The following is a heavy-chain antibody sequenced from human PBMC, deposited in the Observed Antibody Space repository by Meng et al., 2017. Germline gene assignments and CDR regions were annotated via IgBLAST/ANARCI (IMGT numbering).Heavy chain of an antibody. CDR1: GFTFSSYA. Sequence: GESLKISCAASGFTFSSYAMSWVRQAPGKGLEWVSAISGSGGSTYYADSVKGRFTISRDNAKNSLYLQMNSLRAEDTAVYYCARDYDILTGYYIPFDSWGQGTLVTVSS. D-gene: IGHD3-9*01. CDR3: ARDYDILTGYYIPFDS. J-gene: IGHJ4*02. V-gene: IGHV3-23*01. CDR2: ISGSGGST.